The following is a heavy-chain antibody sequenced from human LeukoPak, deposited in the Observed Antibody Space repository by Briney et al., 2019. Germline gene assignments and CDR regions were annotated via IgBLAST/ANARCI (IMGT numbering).Heavy chain of an antibody. J-gene: IGHJ4*02. CDR3: ARLAGVYYDSSGYPDY. V-gene: IGHV4-39*01. Sequence: SETLSLTCTASGGSISSSSYYWGWIRQPPGQGLEWVGSIYYSGSTYYNPSLKSRVTISVDTSKNLFSLKLSDVAASDTAVYYCARLAGVYYDSSGYPDYWGQGTLVTVSS. CDR2: IYYSGST. CDR1: GGSISSSSYY. D-gene: IGHD3-22*01.